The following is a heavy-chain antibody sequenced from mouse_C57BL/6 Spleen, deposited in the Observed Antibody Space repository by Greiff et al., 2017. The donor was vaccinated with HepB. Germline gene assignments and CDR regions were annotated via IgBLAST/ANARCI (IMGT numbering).Heavy chain of an antibody. V-gene: IGHV1-69*01. Sequence: QVQLQQPGAELVMPGASVKLSCKASGYTFTSYWMHWVKQRPGQGLEWIGEIDPSDSYTNYNQKFKGKSTLTVDKSSSTAYMQLSSLTSEDSAVYCCARGGNYKRGFDYWGQGTTLTVSS. CDR1: GYTFTSYW. CDR2: IDPSDSYT. J-gene: IGHJ2*01. D-gene: IGHD2-1*01. CDR3: ARGGNYKRGFDY.